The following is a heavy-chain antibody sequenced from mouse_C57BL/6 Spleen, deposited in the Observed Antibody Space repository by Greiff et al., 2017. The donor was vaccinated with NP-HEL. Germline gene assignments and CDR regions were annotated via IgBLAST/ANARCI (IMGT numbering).Heavy chain of an antibody. CDR3: AREPLGY. CDR2: IYPGDGDT. J-gene: IGHJ4*01. CDR1: GYAFSSSW. V-gene: IGHV1-82*01. Sequence: QVQLQQSGPELVKPGASVKISCKASGYAFSSSWMNWVKQRPGKGLEWIGRIYPGDGDTNYNGKFKGKATLTADKSSSTAYMQLSSLTSEDSAVYFCAREPLGYWGQGTSVTVSS.